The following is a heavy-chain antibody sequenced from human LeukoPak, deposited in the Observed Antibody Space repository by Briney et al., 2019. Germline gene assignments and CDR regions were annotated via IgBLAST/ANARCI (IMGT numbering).Heavy chain of an antibody. D-gene: IGHD3-10*01. V-gene: IGHV3-30-3*01. Sequence: GRSLRLSCAASGFTFSSYAMHWVRQAPGKGLEWVAVISYDGSNKYYADSVKGRFTISRDNAKNSLYLQMNSLRAEDTALYHCARDTASPYYYGSGGYGMDVWGQGTTVTVSS. J-gene: IGHJ6*02. CDR3: ARDTASPYYYGSGGYGMDV. CDR1: GFTFSSYA. CDR2: ISYDGSNK.